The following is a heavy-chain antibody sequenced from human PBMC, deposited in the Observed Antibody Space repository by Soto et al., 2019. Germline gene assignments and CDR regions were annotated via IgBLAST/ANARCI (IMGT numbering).Heavy chain of an antibody. CDR3: AREGVSSSSPPPIDYYGMDV. CDR1: GGSFSGYY. D-gene: IGHD6-6*01. Sequence: NPSETLSLTCAVYGGSFSGYYWSWIRQPPGKGLEWIGEINHSGSTNYNPSLKSRVTISVDTSKNQFSLKLSSVTAADTAVYYCAREGVSSSSPPPIDYYGMDVWGQGTTVTVSS. CDR2: INHSGST. J-gene: IGHJ6*02. V-gene: IGHV4-34*01.